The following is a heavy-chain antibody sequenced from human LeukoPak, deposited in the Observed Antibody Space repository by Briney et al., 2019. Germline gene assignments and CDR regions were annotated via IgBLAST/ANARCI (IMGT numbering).Heavy chain of an antibody. Sequence: GRSLRLSCAASGFTFSSYAMSWVRQAPGKGLEWVSAISGSGGSTYYADSVKGRFTISRDNSKNTLYLQMNSLRAEDTAVYYCARSYDFWNGNYYYYMDVWGKGTTVTVSS. CDR1: GFTFSSYA. CDR3: ARSYDFWNGNYYYYMDV. V-gene: IGHV3-23*01. D-gene: IGHD3-3*01. J-gene: IGHJ6*03. CDR2: ISGSGGST.